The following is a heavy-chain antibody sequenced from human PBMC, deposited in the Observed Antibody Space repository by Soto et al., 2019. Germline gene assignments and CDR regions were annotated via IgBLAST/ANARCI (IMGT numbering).Heavy chain of an antibody. CDR3: ARRSSGGYAWSN. CDR2: ISYSGIT. J-gene: IGHJ4*02. CDR1: VGSVSDSVSY. V-gene: IGHV4-39*01. D-gene: IGHD3-22*01. Sequence: SETLSLTCTFSVGSVSDSVSYWGWIRQPPWKGLEWIGTISYSGITYYNPSLKSRLTISADTSKNQFSLKLTSVTAADTAVHYCARRSSGGYAWSNWGLGTLVTVS.